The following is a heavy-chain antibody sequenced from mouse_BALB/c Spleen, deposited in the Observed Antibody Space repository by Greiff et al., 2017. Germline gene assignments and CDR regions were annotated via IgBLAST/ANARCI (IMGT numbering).Heavy chain of an antibody. D-gene: IGHD1-1*01. CDR1: GFTFSSFG. CDR3: ARSDYYGSSFDY. Sequence: EVQLVESGGGLVQPGGSRKLSCVASGFTFSSFGMHWVRQAPEKGLEWVAYISSGSSTIYYADTVKGRFTISRDNPKNTLFLQMTSLRSEDTAMYYCARSDYYGSSFDYWGQGTTLTVSS. CDR2: ISSGSSTI. J-gene: IGHJ2*01. V-gene: IGHV5-17*02.